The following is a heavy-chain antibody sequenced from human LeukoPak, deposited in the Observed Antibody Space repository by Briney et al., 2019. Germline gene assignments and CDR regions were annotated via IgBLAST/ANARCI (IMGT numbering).Heavy chain of an antibody. D-gene: IGHD3-22*01. V-gene: IGHV1-3*01. CDR2: INGGNGNT. Sequence: ASVKVSCKASGYTFTSYAMHWVRQAPGQRLEWMGWINGGNGNTKYSQKFQGRVTITRDTSASTAYIELSSLRSEDTAVYYCARELNYYDNSGYYTYYYGMDVWGQGTTVTVSS. CDR3: ARELNYYDNSGYYTYYYGMDV. CDR1: GYTFTSYA. J-gene: IGHJ6*02.